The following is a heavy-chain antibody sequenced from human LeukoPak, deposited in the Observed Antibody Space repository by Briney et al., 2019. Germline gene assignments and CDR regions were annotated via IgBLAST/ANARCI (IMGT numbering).Heavy chain of an antibody. J-gene: IGHJ6*03. V-gene: IGHV1-24*01. CDR3: ASFYCRNSDCYGGYYYMDV. D-gene: IGHD2-21*02. CDR2: FDPEDGET. Sequence: ASVKVSCKVSGYTLTELSMHWVRQAPGKGLEWMEGFDPEDGETIYAQKFQGRVTMTEDTSTDTAYMELSSLRSDDTAVYFCASFYCRNSDCYGGYYYMDVWGKGTTVTVSS. CDR1: GYTLTELS.